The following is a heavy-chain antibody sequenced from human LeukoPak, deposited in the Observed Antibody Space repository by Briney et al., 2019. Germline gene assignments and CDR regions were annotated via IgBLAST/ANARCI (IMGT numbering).Heavy chain of an antibody. D-gene: IGHD6-19*01. J-gene: IGHJ6*02. CDR3: ARESLPIRSSGWYGGTYYYYYGMDV. V-gene: IGHV1-2*02. Sequence: ASVKVSCKASGYTFTGYYMHWVRQAPGQGLEWMGWINPNSGGTNYAQKFQGRVTMTGDTSISTAYMELSRLRSDDTAVYYCARESLPIRSSGWYGGTYYYYYGMDVWGQGTTVTVSS. CDR1: GYTFTGYY. CDR2: INPNSGGT.